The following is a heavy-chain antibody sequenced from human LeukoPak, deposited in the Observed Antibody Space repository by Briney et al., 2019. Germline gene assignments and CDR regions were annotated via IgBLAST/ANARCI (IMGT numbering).Heavy chain of an antibody. CDR3: ARDPQAAFSDY. V-gene: IGHV3-7*01. CDR1: GFTSSSYW. J-gene: IGHJ4*02. D-gene: IGHD2-15*01. Sequence: GGSLRLSCAASGFTSSSYWMSWFRQAPGKGLEWVANIKPDGSEMYYVDSAKGRFSISRDNAKNSLYLQMNSLRAEDTAVYYCARDPQAAFSDYWGQGTLVTVSS. CDR2: IKPDGSEM.